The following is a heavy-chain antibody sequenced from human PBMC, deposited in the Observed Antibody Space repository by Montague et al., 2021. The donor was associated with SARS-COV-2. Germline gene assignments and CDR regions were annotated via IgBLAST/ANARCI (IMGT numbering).Heavy chain of an antibody. CDR3: ARIGATKDYDDNNGKTPFDH. Sequence: PALVKPTQTLTLTCTFSGFSLKTSGVGVGWIRQPPGEALEWLALIYWDDDRRYSPSLKSRLSITKDTSRNQVALTMTKMDPMDTATYYCARIGATKDYDDNNGKTPFDHWGQGTLVTVSS. CDR1: GFSLKTSGVG. V-gene: IGHV2-5*02. D-gene: IGHD3-22*01. CDR2: IYWDDDR. J-gene: IGHJ4*02.